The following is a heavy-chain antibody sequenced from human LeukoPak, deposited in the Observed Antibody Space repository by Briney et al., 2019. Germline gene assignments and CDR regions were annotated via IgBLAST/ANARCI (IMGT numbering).Heavy chain of an antibody. V-gene: IGHV3-30-3*01. Sequence: GGSLRLSCAASGFTFSSYAMHWVRQAPGKGLEWVAVISYDGSNKYYADSVKGRFTISRDNSKNTQYLQMNSLRAEDTAVYYCARGVDTAHTLNYYYYGMDVWGQGTTVTVSS. CDR3: ARGVDTAHTLNYYYYGMDV. CDR2: ISYDGSNK. J-gene: IGHJ6*02. CDR1: GFTFSSYA. D-gene: IGHD5-18*01.